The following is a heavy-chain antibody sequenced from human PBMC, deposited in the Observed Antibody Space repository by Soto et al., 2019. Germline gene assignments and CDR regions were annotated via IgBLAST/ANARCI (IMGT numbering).Heavy chain of an antibody. V-gene: IGHV4-34*01. CDR1: GGSFSGYY. D-gene: IGHD2-2*01. CDR2: INHSGST. J-gene: IGHJ5*02. Sequence: LSLTCAVYGGSFSGYYWSWIRQPPGKGLEWIGEINHSGSTNYNPSLKSRVTISVDTSKNQFSLKLSSVTAADTAVYYCARVVPAAQLRGWFDPWGQGTLVTVSS. CDR3: ARVVPAAQLRGWFDP.